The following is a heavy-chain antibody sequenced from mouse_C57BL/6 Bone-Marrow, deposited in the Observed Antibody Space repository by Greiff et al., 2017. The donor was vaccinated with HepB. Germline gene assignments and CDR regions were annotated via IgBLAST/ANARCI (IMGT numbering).Heavy chain of an antibody. CDR3: ARSEGSIYWYFDV. CDR2: IYPRSGNT. V-gene: IGHV1-77*01. D-gene: IGHD2-10*02. CDR1: GYTFTDYY. J-gene: IGHJ1*03. Sequence: VQLQQSGPELVKPGASVKISCKASGYTFTDYYINWVKQRPGQGLEWIGEIYPRSGNTYYNEKFKGKATLTADKSSSTAYMELRSLTSEDSAVYFCARSEGSIYWYFDVWGTGTTVTVSS.